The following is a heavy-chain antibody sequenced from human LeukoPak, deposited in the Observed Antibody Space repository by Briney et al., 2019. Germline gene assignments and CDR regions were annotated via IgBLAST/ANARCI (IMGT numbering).Heavy chain of an antibody. CDR1: GYTFTSYD. Sequence: ASVKVSCKASGYTFTSYDINWVLQATGQGLEWMGWVNPNSGNTGYAQKFQGRVTMTRNTSISTAYMELSSLRSEDTAVYYCARGRVAAVAGEDDYWGQGTLVTVSS. CDR3: ARGRVAAVAGEDDY. V-gene: IGHV1-8*01. D-gene: IGHD6-19*01. J-gene: IGHJ4*02. CDR2: VNPNSGNT.